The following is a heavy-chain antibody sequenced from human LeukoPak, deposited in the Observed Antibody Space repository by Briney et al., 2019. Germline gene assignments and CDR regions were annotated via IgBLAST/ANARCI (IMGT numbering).Heavy chain of an antibody. CDR1: GFTFSSYW. V-gene: IGHV3-53*01. Sequence: GGSLRLSCAASGFTFSSYWMSWVRQAPGKGLEWVSVIYTGGSAYYADSVKGRFTISRDDSKNMLYLQMNSLRAEDTAVYYCARAHSSSDYFDCWGQGILVIVSS. J-gene: IGHJ4*02. CDR3: ARAHSSSDYFDC. CDR2: IYTGGSA. D-gene: IGHD6-19*01.